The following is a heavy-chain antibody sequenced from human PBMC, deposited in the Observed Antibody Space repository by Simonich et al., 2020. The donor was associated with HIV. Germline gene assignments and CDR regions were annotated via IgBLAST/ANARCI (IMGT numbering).Heavy chain of an antibody. Sequence: QVQLVQSGAEVKKPGASVKVSCKASGYSFTAYYIHWVRQAPGKGLEWMGRIYHNSGGTNYAQNFQGRVTMTRYTSISTAYMELSRLRSDDTAVYYCARGLTGYAFDIWGQGTMVTVSS. V-gene: IGHV1-2*06. CDR1: GYSFTAYY. CDR2: IYHNSGGT. J-gene: IGHJ3*02. CDR3: ARGLTGYAFDI. D-gene: IGHD7-27*01.